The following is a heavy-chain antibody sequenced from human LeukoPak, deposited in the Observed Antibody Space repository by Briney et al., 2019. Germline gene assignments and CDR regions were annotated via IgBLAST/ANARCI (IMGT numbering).Heavy chain of an antibody. Sequence: ASVKVSCKASGYTFTSYAMHWVRQAPGQRLEWMGWINAGNGNTKYSQKFQGRVTITRDTSASTACMELSSLRSEDTAVYYCARDWYGDYTTYFDYWGQGTLVTVSS. V-gene: IGHV1-3*01. CDR1: GYTFTSYA. D-gene: IGHD4-17*01. J-gene: IGHJ4*02. CDR2: INAGNGNT. CDR3: ARDWYGDYTTYFDY.